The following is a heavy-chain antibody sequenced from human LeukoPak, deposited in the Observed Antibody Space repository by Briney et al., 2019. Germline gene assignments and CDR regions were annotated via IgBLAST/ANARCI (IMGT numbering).Heavy chain of an antibody. CDR3: ARSKLPGDFDY. CDR2: TYYSGST. CDR1: GGSISSYY. J-gene: IGHJ4*02. D-gene: IGHD3-10*01. Sequence: PSETLSLTCTVSGGSISSYYWSWIRQPPGKGLEWIGYTYYSGSTNYNPSLKSRVTISVDTSKNQFSLKLSSVTAADTAVYYCARSKLPGDFDYWGQGTLVTVSS. V-gene: IGHV4-59*01.